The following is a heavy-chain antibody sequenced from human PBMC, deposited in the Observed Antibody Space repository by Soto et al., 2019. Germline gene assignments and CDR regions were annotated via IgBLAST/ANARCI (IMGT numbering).Heavy chain of an antibody. CDR2: ISGSGGNT. CDR1: GFTFGSYA. D-gene: IGHD2-15*01. J-gene: IGHJ4*02. V-gene: IGHV3-23*01. CDR3: AKDRGLGGGRCYNY. Sequence: EVQLLESGGGLVQPGGSLRLSCAASGFTFGSYAMSWVRQAPGKGLEWVSAISGSGGNTYYADSVKGRFTISRDNSNNPLYLQMNSLRVEDTAVYYCAKDRGLGGGRCYNYWGQGILVTVSS.